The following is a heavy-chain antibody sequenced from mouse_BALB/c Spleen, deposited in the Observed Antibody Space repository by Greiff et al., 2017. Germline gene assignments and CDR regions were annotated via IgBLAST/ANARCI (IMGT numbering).Heavy chain of an antibody. D-gene: IGHD1-1*01. CDR3: ARSDCYGLFDY. Sequence: VQLQQSGAELMKPGASVKISCKATGYTFSSYWIEWVKQRPGHGLEWIGEILPGSGSTNYNEKFTGKATFTADTSSNTAYMQLSSLTSEDSAVYYCARSDCYGLFDYWGQGTALTVSS. CDR1: GYTFSSYW. CDR2: ILPGSGST. J-gene: IGHJ2*01. V-gene: IGHV1-9*01.